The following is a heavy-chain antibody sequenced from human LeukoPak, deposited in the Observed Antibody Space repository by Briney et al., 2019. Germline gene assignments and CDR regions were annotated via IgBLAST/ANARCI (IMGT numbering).Heavy chain of an antibody. CDR3: ARGGTLWYFFY. D-gene: IGHD3-10*01. Sequence: SETLSLTCTVSGGSINSSPYYWGWIRQPPGEGLEWIESLYYGGSTFNNPSLKSRVTISVDTSKNQFSLKLTSVTAADTAVYYCARGGTLWYFFYWGQGTLVTVSS. V-gene: IGHV4-39*07. J-gene: IGHJ4*02. CDR2: LYYGGST. CDR1: GGSINSSPYY.